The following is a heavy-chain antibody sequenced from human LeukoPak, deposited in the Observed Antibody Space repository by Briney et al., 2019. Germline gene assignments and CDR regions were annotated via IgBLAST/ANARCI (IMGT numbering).Heavy chain of an antibody. Sequence: PPETLSLTCGVYGGSFSGPYWSWIRQPPGKGLEWIGEINHSGSTSYNPSLKSRVTISLDTSKNQFSLKLSSVNAADTAVYYCASDSYNSIFYYWGQGTLVTVSS. CDR2: INHSGST. CDR1: GGSFSGPY. V-gene: IGHV4-34*01. CDR3: ASDSYNSIFYY. D-gene: IGHD6-13*01. J-gene: IGHJ4*02.